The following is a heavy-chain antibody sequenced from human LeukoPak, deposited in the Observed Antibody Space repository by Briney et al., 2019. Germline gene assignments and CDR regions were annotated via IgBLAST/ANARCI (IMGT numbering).Heavy chain of an antibody. CDR1: GFTFSSYA. CDR3: ARGPYYDSSGYLEYFQH. CDR2: ISYDGSNK. V-gene: IGHV3-30-3*01. Sequence: GGSLRLSCAASGFTFSSYAMHWVRQAPGKGLEWVAVISYDGSNKYYADSVKGRFTIFRDNSKNTLYLQMNSLRAEDTAVYYCARGPYYDSSGYLEYFQHWGQGTLVTVSS. D-gene: IGHD3-22*01. J-gene: IGHJ1*01.